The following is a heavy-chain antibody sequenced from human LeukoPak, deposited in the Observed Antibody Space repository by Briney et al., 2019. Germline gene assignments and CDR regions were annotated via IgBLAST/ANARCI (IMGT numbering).Heavy chain of an antibody. D-gene: IGHD6-6*01. J-gene: IGHJ6*03. CDR3: ARDSSSSSEFVYYYYYYYMDV. CDR1: GYTFTGYY. CDR2: INPNSGGT. V-gene: IGHV1-2*02. Sequence: ASVKVSCKASGYTFTGYYMHWVRQAPGQGLEWMGWINPNSGGTNYAQKFQGRVTMTRDTSISTAYMELSRLRSGDTAVYYCARDSSSSSEFVYYYYYYYMDVWGKGTTVTVSS.